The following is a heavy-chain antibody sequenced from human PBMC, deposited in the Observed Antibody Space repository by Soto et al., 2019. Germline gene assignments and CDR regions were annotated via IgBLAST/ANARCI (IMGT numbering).Heavy chain of an antibody. V-gene: IGHV1-2*02. D-gene: IGHD6-19*01. CDR3: VRGRAVAGINDEAFDL. J-gene: IGHJ3*01. CDR1: RYIFSDYY. Sequence: QVQLVQSGAEVKKPGASVKVSCKASRYIFSDYYMHWVRQAPGQGLECMGWINPNSGDTIYAQKFQGRVTVTGDPSISTAYMELSRLTSDDTAVYYCVRGRAVAGINDEAFDLWGQGTMVTVSS. CDR2: INPNSGDT.